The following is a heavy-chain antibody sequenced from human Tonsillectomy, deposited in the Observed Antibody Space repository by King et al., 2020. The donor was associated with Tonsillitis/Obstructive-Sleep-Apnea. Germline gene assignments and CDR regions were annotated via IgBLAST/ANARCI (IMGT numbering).Heavy chain of an antibody. CDR3: ASATPSEYSGYDTDYYYYYMDV. J-gene: IGHJ6*03. CDR2: IYSGGST. D-gene: IGHD5-12*01. Sequence: VQLVESGGGLIQPGGSLRLSCAASGFTVSSNYMSWVRQAPGKGLEWGSVIYSGGSTYYADSVKGRFTISRDNSKNTLYLQMNSLRAEDTAVYYCASATPSEYSGYDTDYYYYYMDVWGKGTPVTVSS. V-gene: IGHV3-53*01. CDR1: GFTVSSNY.